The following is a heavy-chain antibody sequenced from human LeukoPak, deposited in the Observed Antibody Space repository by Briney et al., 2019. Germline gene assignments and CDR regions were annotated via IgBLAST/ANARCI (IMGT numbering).Heavy chain of an antibody. J-gene: IGHJ5*02. D-gene: IGHD3-3*01. V-gene: IGHV1-46*01. CDR3: AREDRITIFGVVSNNWFDP. CDR1: GYTFTSYY. Sequence: ASVKVSCKASGYTFTSYYMHWVRQAPGQGLEWMGIINPSGGSTSYAQKFQGRVTMTRDMSTSTVYMELRSLRSEDTAVYYCAREDRITIFGVVSNNWFDPWGQGTLVTVSS. CDR2: INPSGGST.